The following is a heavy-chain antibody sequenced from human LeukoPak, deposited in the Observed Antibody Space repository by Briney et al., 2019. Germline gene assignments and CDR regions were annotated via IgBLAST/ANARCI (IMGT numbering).Heavy chain of an antibody. V-gene: IGHV1-2*02. J-gene: IGHJ4*02. CDR3: AMPFGGILPPFDY. Sequence: ASVKVSCKASGYTFTGYYMHWVRQAPGQGLEWMGWINPNSGGTNYAQKFQGRVTVTRDTSISTAYMELSRLRSDDTAVYYCAMPFGGILPPFDYWGQGTLVTVSS. CDR1: GYTFTGYY. D-gene: IGHD4-23*01. CDR2: INPNSGGT.